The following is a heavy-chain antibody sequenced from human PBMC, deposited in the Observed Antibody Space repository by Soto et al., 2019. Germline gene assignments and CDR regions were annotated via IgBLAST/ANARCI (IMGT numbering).Heavy chain of an antibody. J-gene: IGHJ4*02. D-gene: IGHD3-22*01. CDR3: ARDGPNYYGRSGYHRFDY. Sequence: GGSLRLSCAASGFTFSSYDINWVRQAPGKGLEWLSYISSTATNIYHADAVKGRFTISRDNAKNSLYLLMNSLRAEDTAVYYCARDGPNYYGRSGYHRFDYWGQGTLVTVSS. CDR2: ISSTATNI. CDR1: GFTFSSYD. V-gene: IGHV3-48*03.